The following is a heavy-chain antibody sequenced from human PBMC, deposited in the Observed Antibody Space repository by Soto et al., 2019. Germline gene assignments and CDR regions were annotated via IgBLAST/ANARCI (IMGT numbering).Heavy chain of an antibody. J-gene: IGHJ4*02. Sequence: QVQLVQSGAEVKKPGASVRVSCTASGGTFSSYAISWVRQAPGQGLEWMGGIIPIFGTANYAQKFKGRVTITGDESTSTAYMELSSLRAEDTAVYYCARGIVATMLGTCDYWGQGTLVTVSS. CDR1: GGTFSSYA. D-gene: IGHD5-12*01. CDR3: ARGIVATMLGTCDY. V-gene: IGHV1-69*01. CDR2: IIPIFGTA.